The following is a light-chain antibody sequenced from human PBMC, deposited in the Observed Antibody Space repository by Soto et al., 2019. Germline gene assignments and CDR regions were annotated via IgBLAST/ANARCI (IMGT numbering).Light chain of an antibody. J-gene: IGKJ4*01. CDR3: QQYSSWLLS. CDR1: QTVTN. Sequence: EVVLTQSPATLSLSPGEGASLSCRASQTVTNLAWYQHKPGQAPRLLIYHASTRATGIPARFSGSGSGTDFTLSISSLEPEDFAVYYCQQYSSWLLSFGGGTNVEIK. CDR2: HAS. V-gene: IGKV3-11*01.